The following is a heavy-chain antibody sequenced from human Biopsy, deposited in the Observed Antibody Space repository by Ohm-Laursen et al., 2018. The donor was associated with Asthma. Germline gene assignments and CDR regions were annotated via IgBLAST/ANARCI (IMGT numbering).Heavy chain of an antibody. CDR2: IYSDGTS. D-gene: IGHD3-22*01. J-gene: IGHJ4*02. CDR3: ARGDSSNWSHYDFDY. V-gene: IGHV3-53*01. CDR1: GFAVSRDY. Sequence: SLRLSCAALGFAVSRDYMFWVRQAPGKGLEWVSVIYSDGTSHTADSVRGRFTISIDYSKNTLYLQMHSLRAEDTAVYYCARGDSSNWSHYDFDYWGQGTLVTVSS.